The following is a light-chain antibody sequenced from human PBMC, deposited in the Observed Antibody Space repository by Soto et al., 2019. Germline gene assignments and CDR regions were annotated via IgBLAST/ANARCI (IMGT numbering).Light chain of an antibody. CDR1: SNDIGGYNY. Sequence: QSVLTQPPSASGSPGQSVTISCTGNSNDIGGYNYVSWYQHHPGKAPRLIIYDVTKRPSGVLAPFSGSKSGNTASLTVTELQTYDESEYFSTSYAGSTNLVFGTGTKLTVL. CDR2: DVT. J-gene: IGLJ1*01. CDR3: TSYAGSTNLV. V-gene: IGLV2-8*01.